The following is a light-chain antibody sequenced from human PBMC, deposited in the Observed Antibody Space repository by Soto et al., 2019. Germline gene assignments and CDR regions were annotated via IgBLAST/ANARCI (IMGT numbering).Light chain of an antibody. CDR2: EVS. V-gene: IGLV2-8*01. CDR3: SAYAGSNKLV. Sequence: QSALTQPASVSGSPGQSITISCTGTSSDVGGYNYVSWYQQHPGKAPKLMIYEVSKWPSGVPDRFSGSKSGNTASLTVSGLQAEDEADYYCSAYAGSNKLVFGGGTKLTVL. CDR1: SSDVGGYNY. J-gene: IGLJ2*01.